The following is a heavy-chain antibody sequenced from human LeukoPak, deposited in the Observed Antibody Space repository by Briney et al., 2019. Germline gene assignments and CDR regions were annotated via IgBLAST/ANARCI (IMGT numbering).Heavy chain of an antibody. D-gene: IGHD3-3*02. V-gene: IGHV3-30-3*01. Sequence: GGSLRLSCAASGYSFSTHKMNWVRQAPGKGLEWVAVISYDGTKIYYADSAKGRFTISRDNSKNMVYLQMNSLRAEDTALYYCARDSVKLPGISYFDNWGQGTLVTVSS. CDR2: ISYDGTKI. J-gene: IGHJ1*01. CDR3: ARDSVKLPGISYFDN. CDR1: GYSFSTHK.